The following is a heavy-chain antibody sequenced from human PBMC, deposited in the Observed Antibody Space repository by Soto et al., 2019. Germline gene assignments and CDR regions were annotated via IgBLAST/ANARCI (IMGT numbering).Heavy chain of an antibody. V-gene: IGHV5-51*01. CDR3: ARRLRYFDYGGMDV. J-gene: IGHJ6*02. Sequence: LKISCKGSGYSFSSYWIVWVRQMPGKGLEWMGIIYPGDSDTRYSPSFQGQVTISADKSISTAYLQWSSLKASDTAIYYCARRLRYFDYGGMDVWGQGTTVTVSS. CDR1: GYSFSSYW. D-gene: IGHD3-9*01. CDR2: IYPGDSDT.